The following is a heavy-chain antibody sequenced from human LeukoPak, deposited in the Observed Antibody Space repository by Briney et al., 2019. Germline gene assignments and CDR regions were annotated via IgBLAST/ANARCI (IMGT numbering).Heavy chain of an antibody. CDR2: IYYSGST. Sequence: ASETLSLTCTVSGGSISSYYWSWIRQPPGKGLEWIGYIYYSGSTNYNPSLKSRVTISVDTSKNQFSLKLSSVTAADTAVYYCARVPRGVSYYYYGMDVWGQGTTVTVSS. J-gene: IGHJ6*02. D-gene: IGHD5/OR15-5a*01. V-gene: IGHV4-59*01. CDR1: GGSISSYY. CDR3: ARVPRGVSYYYYGMDV.